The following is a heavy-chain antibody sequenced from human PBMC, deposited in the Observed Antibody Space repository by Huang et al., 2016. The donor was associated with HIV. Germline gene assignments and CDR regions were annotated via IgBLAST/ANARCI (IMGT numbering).Heavy chain of an antibody. D-gene: IGHD3-22*01. CDR3: ARGHDFYYDRRGYSFDY. V-gene: IGHV6-1*01. Sequence: QLQQSGPGLLKPSQTLSLTCAISEDNVSGNSVTGNWVRQSPSRGLDWLGRTYYRSKWYNDYAESVKSRMTIDTDTSKNQFSLQLKSVVPEDTAVYFCARGHDFYYDRRGYSFDYWGQGSLVTVSS. CDR2: TYYRSKWYN. J-gene: IGHJ4*02. CDR1: EDNVSGNSVT.